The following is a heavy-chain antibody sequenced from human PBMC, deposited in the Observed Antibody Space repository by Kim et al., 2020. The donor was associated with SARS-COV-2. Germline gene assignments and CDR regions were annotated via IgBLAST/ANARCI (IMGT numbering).Heavy chain of an antibody. D-gene: IGHD3-9*01. Sequence: GGSLRLSCAASGFTFSNAWMSWVRQAPGKGLEWVGRIKSKTDGGTTDYAAPVKGRFTISRDDSKNTLYLQMNSLKTEDTAVYYCTTDQRAYYDILTGTYYYYGMDVWGQGTTVTVSS. CDR2: IKSKTDGGTT. CDR3: TTDQRAYYDILTGTYYYYGMDV. CDR1: GFTFSNAW. J-gene: IGHJ6*02. V-gene: IGHV3-15*01.